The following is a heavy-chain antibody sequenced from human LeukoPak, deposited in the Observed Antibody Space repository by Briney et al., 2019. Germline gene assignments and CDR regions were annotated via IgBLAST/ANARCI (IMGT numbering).Heavy chain of an antibody. CDR2: IYTSGGT. CDR3: ARDNYYDTSGYHL. V-gene: IGHV4-4*07. CDR1: GGSISSYY. D-gene: IGHD3-22*01. J-gene: IGHJ4*02. Sequence: PSETLSLTCTVSGGSISSYYWSWIRQPAGKGLEWIGRIYTSGGTNYNPSLKSRVTMSVDTSKNQFSLKLRSVTAADTAVYYCARDNYYDTSGYHLWGQGTLVTVSS.